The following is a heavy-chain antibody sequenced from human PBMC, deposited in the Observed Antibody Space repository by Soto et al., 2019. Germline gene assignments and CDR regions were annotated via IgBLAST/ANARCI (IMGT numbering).Heavy chain of an antibody. J-gene: IGHJ6*02. CDR3: ARDTPIAVAGPEGSYYYYYGMDV. V-gene: IGHV6-1*01. Sequence: PSQTLSLTCAISGDSVSSNSAAWNWIRQSPSRGLEWLGRTYYRSKWYNDYAVSVKSRITINPDTSKNQFSLQLNSVTPEDTAVYYCARDTPIAVAGPEGSYYYYYGMDVWGQGTTVTVSS. CDR2: TYYRSKWYN. CDR1: GDSVSSNSAA. D-gene: IGHD6-19*01.